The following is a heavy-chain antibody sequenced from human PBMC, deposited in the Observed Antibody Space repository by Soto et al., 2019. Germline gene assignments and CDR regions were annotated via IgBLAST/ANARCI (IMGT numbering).Heavy chain of an antibody. D-gene: IGHD2-2*01. V-gene: IGHV1-18*01. CDR3: ARDLVDIVVVPAASDY. Sequence: ASVKVSCKASGYTFTSYGISWVRQAPGQGLEWMGWISAYNGNTNYAQKLQGRVTMTTDTSTSTAYMELRSLRSDDTAVYYCARDLVDIVVVPAASDYWGQGTLVTVSS. J-gene: IGHJ4*02. CDR1: GYTFTSYG. CDR2: ISAYNGNT.